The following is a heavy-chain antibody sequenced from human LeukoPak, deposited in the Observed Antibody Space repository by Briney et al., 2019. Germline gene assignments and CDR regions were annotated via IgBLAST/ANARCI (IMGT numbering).Heavy chain of an antibody. CDR1: GGSISSSNW. Sequence: SGTLSLTCAVSGGSISSSNWWSWVRQPPGKGLEWIGEIYHSGSTNYNPSLKSRVTISVDKSKNQFSLKLSSETAADTAVYYCARDNGSGSYYATRPFDYWGQGTLVTVSS. J-gene: IGHJ4*02. V-gene: IGHV4-4*02. CDR2: IYHSGST. CDR3: ARDNGSGSYYATRPFDY. D-gene: IGHD3-10*01.